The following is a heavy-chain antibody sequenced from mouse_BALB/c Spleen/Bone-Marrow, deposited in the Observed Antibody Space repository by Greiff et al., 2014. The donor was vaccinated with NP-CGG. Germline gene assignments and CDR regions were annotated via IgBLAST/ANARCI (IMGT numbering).Heavy chain of an antibody. D-gene: IGHD2-10*02. CDR1: GYTLTSYV. V-gene: IGHV1-14*01. CDR2: IHPYNDGT. CDR3: ARRYGNYYFDY. J-gene: IGHJ2*01. Sequence: EVKLLESGPELVKPGASVKMSCKASGYTLTSYVMHWVKQKPGQGLEWIGYIHPYNDGTKYNEKFKGKATLTSDKSSSTAYIELSSLTSEDSAVYYCARRYGNYYFDYWGQGTTLTVSS.